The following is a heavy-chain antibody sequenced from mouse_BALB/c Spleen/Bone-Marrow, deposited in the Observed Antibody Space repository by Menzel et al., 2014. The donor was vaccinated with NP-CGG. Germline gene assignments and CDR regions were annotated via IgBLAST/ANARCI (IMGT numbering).Heavy chain of an antibody. J-gene: IGHJ3*01. D-gene: IGHD1-1*01. CDR2: IDPANGNT. CDR3: ASYYYGSCGFAY. CDR1: GFNIKDTY. V-gene: IGHV14-3*02. Sequence: VQLQQSGAELVKPGASVKLSCTASGFNIKDTYMHWVKQRPEQGLEWIGRIDPANGNTKYDPKFQGKATITADTSSNTAYLQLSSLTSEDTAVYYCASYYYGSCGFAYWGQGTLVTVSA.